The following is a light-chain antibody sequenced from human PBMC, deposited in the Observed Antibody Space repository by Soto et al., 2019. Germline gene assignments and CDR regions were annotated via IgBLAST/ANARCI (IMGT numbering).Light chain of an antibody. J-gene: IGKJ1*01. Sequence: VMTQSPLSLPVTPGEPASISCRSSQSLLNSNGYNYLDWYLPKPGQSPQLLIYLGSNRASGVPERFSGSGSGTDFTLKVSRVEAEDVGVYHCMQALAAPPTCRRGTKVEIK. V-gene: IGKV2-28*01. CDR2: LGS. CDR3: MQALAAPPT. CDR1: QSLLNSNGYNY.